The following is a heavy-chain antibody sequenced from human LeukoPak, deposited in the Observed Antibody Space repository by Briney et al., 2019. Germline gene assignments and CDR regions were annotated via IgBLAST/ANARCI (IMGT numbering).Heavy chain of an antibody. CDR1: GYTFTNSY. V-gene: IGHV1-46*01. Sequence: ASVKVSCKASGYTFTNSYIHWVRQAPGQVLEWMGLINPDGGNTNYAQNFQGRVTLTRDTSISTAYMELSRLRSDDTAVYYCARDRLDIVVVPAATRDYYYYYYMDVWGKGTTVTISS. D-gene: IGHD2-2*01. J-gene: IGHJ6*03. CDR3: ARDRLDIVVVPAATRDYYYYYYMDV. CDR2: INPDGGNT.